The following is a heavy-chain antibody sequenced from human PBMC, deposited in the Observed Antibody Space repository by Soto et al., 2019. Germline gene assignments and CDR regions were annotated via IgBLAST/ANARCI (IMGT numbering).Heavy chain of an antibody. CDR3: AREGIRSPLYY. CDR2: IYSGGST. V-gene: IGHV3-66*01. CDR1: GFTVSSNY. J-gene: IGHJ4*02. D-gene: IGHD4-17*01. Sequence: EVQLVESGGGLVQPGGSLRLSCAVSGFTVSSNYMSWVRQAPGKGLEWVSLIYSGGSTYYADSVKGRFTISRDNSKNTLYLQMNSLIPEDTAVYYFAREGIRSPLYYWGQGTLVTVSS.